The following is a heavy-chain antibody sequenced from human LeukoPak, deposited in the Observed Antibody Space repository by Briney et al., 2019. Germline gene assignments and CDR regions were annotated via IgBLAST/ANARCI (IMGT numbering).Heavy chain of an antibody. CDR3: ARGRVEQQLVRLLHWFDP. J-gene: IGHJ5*02. D-gene: IGHD6-13*01. CDR1: GYTFTSYY. Sequence: ASVKVSCKASGYTFTSYYIHWVRQAPGQGLEWMGIINPSGGSTSYAQKFQGRVTMTRDTSTSTVYMELSSLRSEDTAVYYCARGRVEQQLVRLLHWFDPWGQGTLVTVSS. CDR2: INPSGGST. V-gene: IGHV1-46*01.